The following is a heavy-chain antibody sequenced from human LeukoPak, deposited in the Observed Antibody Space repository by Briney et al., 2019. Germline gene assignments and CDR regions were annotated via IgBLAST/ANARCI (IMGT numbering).Heavy chain of an antibody. V-gene: IGHV3-74*01. J-gene: IGHJ4*02. CDR3: ANRGDY. CDR2: INTDGSIT. CDR1: GFTFSDYW. Sequence: GGSLRLSCAASGFTFSDYWMHWVRQVPGKGLVWVSRINTDGSITNHADSVKGRFTISRGNAENILYLQMNSLRAEDTAVYYCANRGDYWGQGTLVTVSS.